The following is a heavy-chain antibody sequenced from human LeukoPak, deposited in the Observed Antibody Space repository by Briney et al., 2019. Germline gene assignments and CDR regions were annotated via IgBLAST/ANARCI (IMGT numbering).Heavy chain of an antibody. D-gene: IGHD7-27*01. CDR3: ARAGGLGIQNYYYYMDV. CDR1: GFTFSSYW. Sequence: GGSLRLSCAASGFTFSSYWMHWVRQAPGKGLGWVSRINSDGSSTSYADSVKGRFTISRDNAKNTLYLQMNSLRAEDTAVYYCARAGGLGIQNYYYYMDVWGKGTTVTVSS. V-gene: IGHV3-74*01. CDR2: INSDGSST. J-gene: IGHJ6*03.